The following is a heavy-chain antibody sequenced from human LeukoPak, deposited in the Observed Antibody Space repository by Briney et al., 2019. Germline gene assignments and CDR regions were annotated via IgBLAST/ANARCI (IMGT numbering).Heavy chain of an antibody. D-gene: IGHD2-2*01. CDR2: INPSGGST. J-gene: IGHJ6*04. CDR3: ARELSSSTQTLNYYYYYGMDV. CDR1: GYTFTSYY. Sequence: ASVKVSCKASGYTFTSYYMHWVRRAPGQGLEWMGIINPSGGSTSYAQKFQGRVTMTRDTSTSTVYVELSSLRSEDTAVYYCARELSSSTQTLNYYYYYGMDVWGKGTTVTVSS. V-gene: IGHV1-46*01.